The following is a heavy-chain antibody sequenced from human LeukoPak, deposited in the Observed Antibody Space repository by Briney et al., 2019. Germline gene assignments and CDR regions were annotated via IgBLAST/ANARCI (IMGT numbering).Heavy chain of an antibody. D-gene: IGHD6-13*01. CDR1: GGSISGYQ. V-gene: IGHV4-4*07. CDR3: ARDRRAAAGTDPSDAFDI. CDR2: IYTSGST. J-gene: IGHJ3*02. Sequence: PSETLSLTCTVSGGSISGYQWSWIRQPAGKGLEWIGRIYTSGSTNYNPSLNSRVTMSGDTSENQFSLKLSSVTAADTAVYYCARDRRAAAGTDPSDAFDIWGQGTMVTVSS.